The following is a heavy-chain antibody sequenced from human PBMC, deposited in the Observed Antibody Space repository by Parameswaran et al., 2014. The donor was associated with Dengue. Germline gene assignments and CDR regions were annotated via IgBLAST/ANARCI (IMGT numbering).Heavy chain of an antibody. D-gene: IGHD4-11*01. CDR2: ISNTSSRI. V-gene: IGHV3-21*01. CDR3: ARELSAALYRHCDY. Sequence: WIRQPPGKGLEWVSTISNTSSRIYYAESVKGQFTISRDNARNSVYLQMNSLRAEDTAVYYCARELSAALYRHCDYWGQGTLVTVSS. J-gene: IGHJ4*02.